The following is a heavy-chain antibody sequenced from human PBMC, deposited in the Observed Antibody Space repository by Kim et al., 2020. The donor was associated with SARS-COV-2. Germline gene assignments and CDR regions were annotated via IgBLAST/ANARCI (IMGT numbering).Heavy chain of an antibody. CDR1: GVSISSGGFY. V-gene: IGHV4-31*03. D-gene: IGHD2-2*01. Sequence: SETLSLTCIVSGVSISSGGFYWSWIRQHPGKGLEWIGNVYFNGNTQYSTSLRSRLTISVDTSKSQFSLKLNSVTAADTAVYYCVASHRYQLPTDYDYWGKGTLVTVSS. J-gene: IGHJ4*02. CDR3: VASHRYQLPTDYDY. CDR2: VYFNGNT.